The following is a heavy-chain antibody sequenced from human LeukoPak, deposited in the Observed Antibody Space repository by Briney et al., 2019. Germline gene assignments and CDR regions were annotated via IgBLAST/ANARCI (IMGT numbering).Heavy chain of an antibody. V-gene: IGHV3-7*01. CDR1: EFTFSSYW. CDR2: IKQDGSEK. Sequence: GGSLRLSCTASEFTFSSYWVSWVRQAPGKGLEWVANIKQDGSEKDYVDSVKGRFTISRDNAKNSLYLQMNSLRAEDTAVYYCARYCGGDCYGMDVWGQGTTVTVSS. J-gene: IGHJ6*02. D-gene: IGHD2-21*01. CDR3: ARYCGGDCYGMDV.